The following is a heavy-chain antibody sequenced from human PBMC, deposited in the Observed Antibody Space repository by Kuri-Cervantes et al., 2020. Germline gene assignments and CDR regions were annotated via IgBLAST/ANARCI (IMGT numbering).Heavy chain of an antibody. V-gene: IGHV3-30*18. CDR3: AKSNGWWFDYYYYGMDV. CDR1: EITFSSYG. D-gene: IGHD2-15*01. Sequence: GESLKISCAASEITFSSYGMHWVRQAPGKGLEYVAVISYDGNNKYYADSVKGRFTISRDNSKNTVYLQMNSLTHEDTAVYFCAKSNGWWFDYYYYGMDVWGQGTTVTVSS. CDR2: ISYDGNNK. J-gene: IGHJ6*02.